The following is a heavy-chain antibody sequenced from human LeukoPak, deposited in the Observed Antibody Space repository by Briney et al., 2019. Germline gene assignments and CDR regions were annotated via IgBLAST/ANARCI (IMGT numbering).Heavy chain of an antibody. J-gene: IGHJ5*02. CDR3: ARDRVRIAAAGTGWFDP. V-gene: IGHV1-2*02. CDR1: GYTFTGYY. D-gene: IGHD6-13*01. Sequence: DSVKVSCKASGYTFTGYYMHWVRQAPGQGLEWMGWINPNSGGTNYAQKFQGRVTMTRDTSISTAYMELSRLRSDDTAVYYCARDRVRIAAAGTGWFDPWGQGTLVTVSS. CDR2: INPNSGGT.